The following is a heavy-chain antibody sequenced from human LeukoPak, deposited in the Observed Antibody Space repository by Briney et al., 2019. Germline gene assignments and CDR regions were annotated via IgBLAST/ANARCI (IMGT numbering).Heavy chain of an antibody. V-gene: IGHV4-61*02. CDR2: IYTGGST. Sequence: KPSETLSLTCAVSGGPISSGSYYWSWIRQPAGKGLEWIGRIYTGGSTNYNPSLKSRVTISVDTSKNQFSLNLSSVTAADTAVYYCARDPSGWYFDYWGQGTPVTVSS. J-gene: IGHJ4*02. D-gene: IGHD6-19*01. CDR3: ARDPSGWYFDY. CDR1: GGPISSGSYY.